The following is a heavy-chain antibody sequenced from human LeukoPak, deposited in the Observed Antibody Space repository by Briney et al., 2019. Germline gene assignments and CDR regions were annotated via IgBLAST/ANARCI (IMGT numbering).Heavy chain of an antibody. CDR3: ARGLPALDY. D-gene: IGHD2-15*01. V-gene: IGHV3-21*06. CDR2: ISSSSTYM. Sequence: GGSLRLSCAASAFTFSSSNMNWVRQAPGKGLEWVSSISSSSTYMYYADSVKGRFTISRDNAKNTLYLQMNSLRAEDTAVYYCARGLPALDYWGQGTLVTVSS. CDR1: AFTFSSSN. J-gene: IGHJ4*02.